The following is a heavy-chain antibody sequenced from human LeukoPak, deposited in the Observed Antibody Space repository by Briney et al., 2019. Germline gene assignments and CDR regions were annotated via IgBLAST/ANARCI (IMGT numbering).Heavy chain of an antibody. CDR1: GFSFSSYW. D-gene: IGHD2-21*02. CDR3: ARGANIVVVTALYAFDI. J-gene: IGHJ3*02. CDR2: INSDGSST. Sequence: GSLRLSCAAAGFSFSSYWMHWVRHVPGKGLVWVSRINSDGSSTIYADSVKGRFTISRDNAKNSLYLQMNSLRAEDTAVYYCARGANIVVVTALYAFDIWGQGTMVTVSS. V-gene: IGHV3-74*01.